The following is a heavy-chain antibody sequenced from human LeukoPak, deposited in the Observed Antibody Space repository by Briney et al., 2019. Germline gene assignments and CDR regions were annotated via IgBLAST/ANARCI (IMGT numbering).Heavy chain of an antibody. V-gene: IGHV1-2*02. CDR2: GGT. J-gene: IGHJ6*03. CDR3: AREPPPVPAATDYYYYYMDV. Sequence: GGTNYAQKFQGRVTMTRDTSISTAYMELSRLRSDDTAVYYCAREPPPVPAATDYYYYYMDVWGKGTTVTVSS. D-gene: IGHD2-2*01.